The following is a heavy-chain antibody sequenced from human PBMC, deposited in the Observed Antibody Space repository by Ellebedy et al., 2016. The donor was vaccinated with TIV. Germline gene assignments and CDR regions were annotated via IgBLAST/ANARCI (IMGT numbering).Heavy chain of an antibody. J-gene: IGHJ4*02. V-gene: IGHV4-61*02. Sequence: SETLSLXCTVSGGSTSSGGYYWSWIRQPAGKGLEWIGRIYTSGSIDYNPSLKSRVTMSLDTSNNQFSLHLTSVTAADTAIYYCAREFGQWGQGTLVTVSS. CDR1: GGSTSSGGYY. CDR3: AREFGQ. D-gene: IGHD3-16*01. CDR2: IYTSGSI.